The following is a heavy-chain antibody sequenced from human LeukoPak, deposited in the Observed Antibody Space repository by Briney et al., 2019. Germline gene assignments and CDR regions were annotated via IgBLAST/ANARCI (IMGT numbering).Heavy chain of an antibody. Sequence: TSETLSLTWTVSGGSISSYYWSWIRQPPGKGLEWIGYIYYSGSTNYNPSLKSRVTISVDTSKNQFSLKLSSVTAADTAVYYCARGGGYPIFDYWGQGTLVTVSS. CDR3: ARGGGYPIFDY. J-gene: IGHJ4*02. CDR2: IYYSGST. V-gene: IGHV4-59*01. D-gene: IGHD2-15*01. CDR1: GGSISSYY.